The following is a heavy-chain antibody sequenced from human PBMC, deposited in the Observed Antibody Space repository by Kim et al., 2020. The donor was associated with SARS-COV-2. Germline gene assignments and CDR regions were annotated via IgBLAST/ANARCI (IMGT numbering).Heavy chain of an antibody. J-gene: IGHJ2*01. D-gene: IGHD3-3*01. V-gene: IGHV3-66*01. CDR3: ARETRDGYNFWGNWYFDL. Sequence: KGRFTISRDNSKNTLYLQMNSLRAEDTAVYYCARETRDGYNFWGNWYFDLWGRGTLVTVSS.